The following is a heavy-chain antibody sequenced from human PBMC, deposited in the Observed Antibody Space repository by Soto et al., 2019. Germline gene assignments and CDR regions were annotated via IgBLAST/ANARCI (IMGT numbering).Heavy chain of an antibody. Sequence: EVQLLESGAGLVQAGGSLRLSCAATGFTVRTNGMSWVRQAPGKGLEWVASFSSCSSDTHYAESLKGRFAISRDNSKNTLYLQMNSLRGEDTALYYCAGHGGYSYLGQGTLVTGSS. CDR2: FSSCSSDT. V-gene: IGHV3-23*01. J-gene: IGHJ4*02. CDR1: GFTVRTNG. D-gene: IGHD2-15*01. CDR3: AGHGGYSY.